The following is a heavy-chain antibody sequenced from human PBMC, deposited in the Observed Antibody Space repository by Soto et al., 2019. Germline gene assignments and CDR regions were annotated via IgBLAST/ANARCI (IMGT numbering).Heavy chain of an antibody. D-gene: IGHD3-9*01. Sequence: ASVKVSCKASGYTFTSYYMHWARQAPGQGLEWMGIINPSGGSTSYAQKFQGRVTMTRDTSTSTVYMELSSLRSEDTAVYYCARDCRPYYDILTGYPSPRYGMDVWGQGTTVTVSS. J-gene: IGHJ6*02. CDR1: GYTFTSYY. V-gene: IGHV1-46*01. CDR2: INPSGGST. CDR3: ARDCRPYYDILTGYPSPRYGMDV.